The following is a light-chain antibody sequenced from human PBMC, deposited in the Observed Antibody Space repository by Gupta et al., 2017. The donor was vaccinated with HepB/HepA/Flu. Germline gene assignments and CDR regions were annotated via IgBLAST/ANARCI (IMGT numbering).Light chain of an antibody. CDR2: SNN. CDR3: AAWDDSLNGWV. CDR1: SSNIGGNT. Sequence: QSVLTQPPSASGTLGHRVTISCSGSSSNIGGNTVIWYQQLPGTAPKLLIHSNNQRPSGVPDRFSGSKSGTSASLAISGLQSDDEGEYYCAAWDDSLNGWVFGGGTKLTVL. J-gene: IGLJ3*02. V-gene: IGLV1-44*01.